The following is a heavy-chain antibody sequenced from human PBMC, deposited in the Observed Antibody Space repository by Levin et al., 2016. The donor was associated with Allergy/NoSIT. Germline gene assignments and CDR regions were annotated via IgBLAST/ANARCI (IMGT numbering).Heavy chain of an antibody. CDR2: IYSGGSI. Sequence: GGSLRLSCAASGFTVSSNHMNWVRQAPGKGLEWVSVIYSGGSIDYADSVKGRFTISRDNSKNTLYLQMNSLRADDSAVYYCARDRVGGGFDYWGQGILVTVSS. CDR3: ARDRVGGGFDY. V-gene: IGHV3-66*01. J-gene: IGHJ4*02. CDR1: GFTVSSNH. D-gene: IGHD3-16*01.